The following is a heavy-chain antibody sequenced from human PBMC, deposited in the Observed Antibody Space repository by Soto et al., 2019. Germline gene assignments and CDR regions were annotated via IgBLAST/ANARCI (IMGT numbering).Heavy chain of an antibody. CDR1: GGSISSYY. V-gene: IGHV4-59*01. J-gene: IGHJ6*03. D-gene: IGHD2-2*01. Sequence: SETLSLTCTVSGGSISSYYWSWIRQPPGKGLEWIGYIYYSGSTNYNPSLKSRVTISVDTSKNQFSLKLSSVTAADTAVYYCARRAEYCSSTSCYYYYYMDVWGKGTTVTVSS. CDR3: ARRAEYCSSTSCYYYYYMDV. CDR2: IYYSGST.